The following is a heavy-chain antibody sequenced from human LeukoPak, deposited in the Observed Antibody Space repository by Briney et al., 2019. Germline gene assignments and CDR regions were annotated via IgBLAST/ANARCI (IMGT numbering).Heavy chain of an antibody. D-gene: IGHD3-22*01. V-gene: IGHV3-53*01. Sequence: GGSLRLSCAASGFTVSSNYMSWVRQAPGKGLEWVSVIYSGGSTYYADSVKGRFTISRDNSKNTLYLQMNSLRAEDTAVYYCAKDGPDYYDSSGPRYNWGQGTLVTVSS. CDR1: GFTVSSNY. CDR3: AKDGPDYYDSSGPRYN. J-gene: IGHJ4*02. CDR2: IYSGGST.